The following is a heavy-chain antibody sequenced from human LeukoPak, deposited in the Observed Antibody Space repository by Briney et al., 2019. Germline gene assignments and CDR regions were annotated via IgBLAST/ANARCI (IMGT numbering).Heavy chain of an antibody. V-gene: IGHV3-23*01. CDR3: AHGGGSQFHA. CDR2: VSGGSAPSIF. Sequence: GGSLRLSCAVSGFTFSDYAMSWVRQAPGKGLEWVSTVSGGSAPSIFYYVDSVKGRFTISRDNSKNTIYLQMNSLRADDTAIYHCAHGGGSQFHAWGQGTLVVVSS. J-gene: IGHJ5*02. CDR1: GFTFSDYA. D-gene: IGHD5-24*01.